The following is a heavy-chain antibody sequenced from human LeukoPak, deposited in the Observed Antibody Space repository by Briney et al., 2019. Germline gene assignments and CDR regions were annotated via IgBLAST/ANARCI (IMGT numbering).Heavy chain of an antibody. V-gene: IGHV1-46*01. CDR1: GYTFTSYY. J-gene: IGHJ3*02. CDR3: ARMSRRDGYRPAFDI. Sequence: ASVKVSCKASGYTFTSYYMHWVRQALGQGLEWMGIINPSGGSTSYAQKFQGRVTMTRDMSTSTVYMELSSLRSEDTAVYYCARMSRRDGYRPAFDIWGQGTMVTVSS. CDR2: INPSGGST. D-gene: IGHD5-24*01.